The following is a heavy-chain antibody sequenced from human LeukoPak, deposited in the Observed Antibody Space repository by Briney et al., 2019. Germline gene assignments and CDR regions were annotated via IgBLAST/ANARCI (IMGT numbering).Heavy chain of an antibody. V-gene: IGHV4-30-2*01. CDR1: GGSISSGGYY. D-gene: IGHD3-22*01. Sequence: SQTLSLTCTVSGGSISSGGYYWSWIRQPPGKGLEWIGYIYHSGSTYYNPSLKSRVTISVDRSKNQFSLKLSSVTAADTAVYYCARVPYYYDSSVGGYAFDIWGQGTMVTVSS. CDR3: ARVPYYYDSSVGGYAFDI. CDR2: IYHSGST. J-gene: IGHJ3*02.